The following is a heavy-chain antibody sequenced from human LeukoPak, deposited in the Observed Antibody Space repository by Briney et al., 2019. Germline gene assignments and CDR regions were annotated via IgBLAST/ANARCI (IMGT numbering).Heavy chain of an antibody. Sequence: PGRSLRLSCAASGFTFSSYGMHWVRQAPGKGLEWVAVISYDGSNKYYADSVKGRFTISRDNSKNTLYLRMNSLRAEDTAVYYCAKTRSSWSWGQGTLVTVSS. V-gene: IGHV3-30*18. J-gene: IGHJ5*02. CDR2: ISYDGSNK. CDR1: GFTFSSYG. CDR3: AKTRSSWS. D-gene: IGHD6-13*01.